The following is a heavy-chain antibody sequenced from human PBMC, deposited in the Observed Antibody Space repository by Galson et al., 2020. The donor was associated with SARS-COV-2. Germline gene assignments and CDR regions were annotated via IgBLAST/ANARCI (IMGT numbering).Heavy chain of an antibody. CDR3: AIRFGGLGYMDV. CDR2: IKTRSAGETT. V-gene: IGHV3-15*01. CDR1: GFTFSTAW. D-gene: IGHD3-10*01. J-gene: IGHJ6*04. Sequence: ETLSLTCAVSGFTFSTAWMIWVRQAPGKGLEWVGRIKTRSAGETTDYGAPVKGRFIISRDNSKDTLYLHMNSLRTEDTAVYYCAIRFGGLGYMDVWAKGPRSPSPQ.